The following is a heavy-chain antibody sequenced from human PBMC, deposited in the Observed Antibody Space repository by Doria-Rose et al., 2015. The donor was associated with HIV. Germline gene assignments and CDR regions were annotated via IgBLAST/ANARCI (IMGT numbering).Heavy chain of an antibody. CDR2: IYDSGST. CDR3: ARDSPYNYYMDV. V-gene: IGHV4-38-2*02. J-gene: IGHJ6*03. Sequence: GPGLVKPSETLSLTCTVSGYSINSDYYWGRIRQSPEKGLEWIGSIYDSGSTYYNPSLKSRVTISVDTPNAQFSRRLSSVTAADTATYYCARDSPYNYYMDVWGKGITVTV. CDR1: GYSINSDYY.